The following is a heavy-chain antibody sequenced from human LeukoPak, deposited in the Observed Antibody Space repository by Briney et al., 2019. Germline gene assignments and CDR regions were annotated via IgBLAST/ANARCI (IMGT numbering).Heavy chain of an antibody. CDR3: ARDQRGRGWYAGGAFDI. V-gene: IGHV4-30-4*01. D-gene: IGHD6-19*01. Sequence: TSQTLSLTCTVSGGSISSGDYYWGWIRQPPGKGLEWIGYIYYSGSTYYNPSLKSRVTISIDTSKNQFSLKLSSVTAADTAVYYCARDQRGRGWYAGGAFDIWGQGTMVTVSS. CDR1: GGSISSGDYY. CDR2: IYYSGST. J-gene: IGHJ3*02.